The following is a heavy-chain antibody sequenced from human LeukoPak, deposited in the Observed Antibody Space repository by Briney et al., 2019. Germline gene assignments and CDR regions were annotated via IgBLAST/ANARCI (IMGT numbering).Heavy chain of an antibody. D-gene: IGHD3-10*01. CDR3: ARGGGLRGSGSYFYYYYYYMDV. CDR1: GFTFSSYW. CDR2: INHSGST. V-gene: IGHV4-34*01. Sequence: GSLRLSCAASGFTFSSYWMSWIRQPPGKGLEWIGEINHSGSTNYNPSLKSRVTISVDTSKNQFSLKLSSVTAADTAVYYCARGGGLRGSGSYFYYYYYYMDVWGKGTTVTVSS. J-gene: IGHJ6*03.